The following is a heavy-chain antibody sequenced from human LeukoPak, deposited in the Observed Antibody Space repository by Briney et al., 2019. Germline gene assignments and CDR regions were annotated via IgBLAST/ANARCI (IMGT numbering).Heavy chain of an antibody. Sequence: GESLKISCKGFGYSFSSYWIGWGRQMPGEGLEWMGIIYVVDSDTRDSPSFQGQVTISADKSVSTAYLQWSNLKASDTAMYYCASVARDGARTFDYWGQGTLVTASS. J-gene: IGHJ4*02. CDR1: GYSFSSYW. V-gene: IGHV5-51*01. D-gene: IGHD1-26*01. CDR2: IYVVDSDT. CDR3: ASVARDGARTFDY.